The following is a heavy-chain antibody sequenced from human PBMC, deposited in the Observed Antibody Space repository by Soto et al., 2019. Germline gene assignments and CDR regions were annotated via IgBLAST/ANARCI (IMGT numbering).Heavy chain of an antibody. V-gene: IGHV3-74*03. D-gene: IGHD1-26*01. CDR3: ARGDRGAFDL. J-gene: IGHJ3*01. Sequence: EVQLVESGGGLVQPGESLRLSCAASGFTFSYYWMHWVRQAPGKGLVWVSRIHSDGSSTTYADSVKDRFTISRDNARNTLYLQMNSLIAEVTAVYYCARGDRGAFDLWGQGKVLTVSS. CDR2: IHSDGSST. CDR1: GFTFSYYW.